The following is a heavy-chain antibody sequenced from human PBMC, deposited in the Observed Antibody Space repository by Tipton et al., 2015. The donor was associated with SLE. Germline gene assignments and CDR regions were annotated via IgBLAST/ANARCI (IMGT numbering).Heavy chain of an antibody. D-gene: IGHD6-13*01. V-gene: IGHV1-69*01. CDR1: GYTFTSYG. CDR3: ASPSIAAAGLSGDFDY. CDR2: IIPIFGTA. J-gene: IGHJ4*02. Sequence: QVQLVQSGAEVKKPGASVKVSCKASGYTFTSYGISWVRQAPGQGLEWMGGIIPIFGTANYAQKFQGRVTITADESTSTAYMELSSLRSEDTAVYYCASPSIAAAGLSGDFDYWGQGTLVTVSS.